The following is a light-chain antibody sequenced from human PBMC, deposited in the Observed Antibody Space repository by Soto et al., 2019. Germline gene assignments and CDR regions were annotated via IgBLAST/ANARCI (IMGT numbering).Light chain of an antibody. J-gene: IGLJ1*01. CDR2: GVS. CDR1: RSDIGSYNY. Sequence: QSVLTQPASVSGSPGQSITISCSGTRSDIGSYNYVAWYQQFPGKTPKILIYGVSNRPSGVSSRFSGSKSGNTASLTISGLQAEDEADYYCISYTGSSTSYVFGSGTKVNV. V-gene: IGLV2-14*01. CDR3: ISYTGSSTSYV.